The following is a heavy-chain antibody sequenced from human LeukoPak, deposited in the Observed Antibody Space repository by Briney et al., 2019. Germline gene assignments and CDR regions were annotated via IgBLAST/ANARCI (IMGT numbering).Heavy chain of an antibody. J-gene: IGHJ4*02. V-gene: IGHV4-4*02. CDR1: GDSISSNYW. Sequence: SGTLSLTCAVSGDSISSNYWWSWVRQSPGKGLEWIGEILQSGSTNYNPSLRSRVTISIDKSKNQFSLNLSSVTAADTAVYYCARESWSYASKFHYWGQGALVTVSS. D-gene: IGHD3-16*01. CDR2: ILQSGST. CDR3: ARESWSYASKFHY.